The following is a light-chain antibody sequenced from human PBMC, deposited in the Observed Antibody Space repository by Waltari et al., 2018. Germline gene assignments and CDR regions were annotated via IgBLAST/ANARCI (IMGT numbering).Light chain of an antibody. CDR3: LQRSLWQWT. V-gene: IGKV3-11*01. Sequence: IVLTQSLATLSLSPGERATLSCRASQTVSTSLAWFQQKPGQAPRLLIYDASNRAPGIPARFSGSGSGTDFSLTISSLEPEDFAVYYCLQRSLWQWTFGQGTKVAVK. CDR1: QTVSTS. J-gene: IGKJ1*01. CDR2: DAS.